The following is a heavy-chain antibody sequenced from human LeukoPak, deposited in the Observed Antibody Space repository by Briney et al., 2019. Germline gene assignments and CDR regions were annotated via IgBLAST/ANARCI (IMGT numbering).Heavy chain of an antibody. Sequence: PSETLSLTCTVSGGSTSSYYWSWIRQPPGKGLEWIGYIYYSGSTNYNPSLKSRVTISVDTSKNQFSLKLSSVTAADTAVYYCARGEYYYDSSPSCYFDYWGQGTLVTVSS. V-gene: IGHV4-59*01. J-gene: IGHJ4*02. D-gene: IGHD3-22*01. CDR1: GGSTSSYY. CDR3: ARGEYYYDSSPSCYFDY. CDR2: IYYSGST.